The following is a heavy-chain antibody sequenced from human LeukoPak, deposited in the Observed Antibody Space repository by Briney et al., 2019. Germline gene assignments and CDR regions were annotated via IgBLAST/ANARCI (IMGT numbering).Heavy chain of an antibody. CDR1: GYTFTSYD. D-gene: IGHD3-9*01. CDR2: MNPNSGNT. V-gene: IGHV1-8*01. J-gene: IGHJ5*02. CDR3: ARDHNYDILTGYYGT. Sequence: ASVKVSCKASGYTFTSYDINWVRQATGQGLEWMGWMNPNSGNTGYAQKFQGRVTMTRNTSISTAYMELSSLRSEDTAVYYCARDHNYDILTGYYGTWGQGTLVTVSS.